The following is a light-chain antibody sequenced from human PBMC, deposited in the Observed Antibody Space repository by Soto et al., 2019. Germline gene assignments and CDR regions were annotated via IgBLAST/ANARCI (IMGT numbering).Light chain of an antibody. CDR1: SSDVGGYNY. Sequence: QSALTQPASVSGSPGQSITISCTGTSSDVGGYNYVSWYQQHPGKAPKLMIYDVSNRPSGVSNRFSGSKSGNTASLTISGLQAEDGADYYCSSYTSSSTLAFGGGTKVTVL. CDR3: SSYTSSSTLA. V-gene: IGLV2-14*01. CDR2: DVS. J-gene: IGLJ2*01.